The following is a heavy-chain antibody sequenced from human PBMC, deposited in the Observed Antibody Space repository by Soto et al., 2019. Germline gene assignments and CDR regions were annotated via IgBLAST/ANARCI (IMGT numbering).Heavy chain of an antibody. D-gene: IGHD1-20*01. CDR2: VSRDGFTK. V-gene: IGHV3-30*18. Sequence: QVQLVESGGGVVQPGRSLRLSCAASGFTFSNYGLQWVRQAPGKGLEWVAVVSRDGFTKFYAGSVKGRFTISIDNSKNTLDLQVNSLRPEDTAVYYCVKEWHSDVYVAAFEVWGQGTMVTVSS. CDR3: VKEWHSDVYVAAFEV. J-gene: IGHJ3*01. CDR1: GFTFSNYG.